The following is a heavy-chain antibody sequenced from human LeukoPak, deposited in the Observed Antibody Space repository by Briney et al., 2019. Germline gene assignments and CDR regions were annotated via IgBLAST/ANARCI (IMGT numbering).Heavy chain of an antibody. CDR2: IIPIFGTA. D-gene: IGHD3-22*01. V-gene: IGHV1-69*05. CDR1: GRTFSSYA. CDR3: ASSYYYDSSGTLFDY. Sequence: SVKVSCKASGRTFSSYAISWVRQAPGQGLEWMGRIIPIFGTANYAQKFQGRVTITTDESTSTAYMELSSLRSEDTAVYYCASSYYYDSSGTLFDYWGQGTLVTVCS. J-gene: IGHJ4*02.